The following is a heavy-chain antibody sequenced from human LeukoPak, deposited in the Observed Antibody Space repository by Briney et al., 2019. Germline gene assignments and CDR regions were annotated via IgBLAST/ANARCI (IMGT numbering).Heavy chain of an antibody. CDR3: ARLTPAAVRLYFVD. J-gene: IGHJ4*02. D-gene: IGHD6-13*01. Sequence: GGSLRLSCAASGFTVNSNYLSWVRQAPGKGLEWVSTLYNTGNTYYADSVKGRFSISRDNSKNTLFLQMNSLRAEDTAVYYCARLTPAAVRLYFVDWGPGTLVTVSS. V-gene: IGHV3-53*01. CDR1: GFTVNSNY. CDR2: LYNTGNT.